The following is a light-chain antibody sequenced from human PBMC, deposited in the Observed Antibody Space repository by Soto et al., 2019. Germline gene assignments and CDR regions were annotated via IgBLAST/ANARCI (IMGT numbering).Light chain of an antibody. CDR1: QSVSSTS. J-gene: IGKJ5*01. CDR2: GAS. V-gene: IGKV3-20*01. CDR3: QHYVTSSIT. Sequence: EVVLTQSPGTLSLSPGERVTILCLASQSVSSTSLAWYQQKPGQTPRLLIDGASSRATSTPDRISGGGSGTHFTLTISRLEPEDFVVYYCQHYVTSSITFGQGTRLEIK.